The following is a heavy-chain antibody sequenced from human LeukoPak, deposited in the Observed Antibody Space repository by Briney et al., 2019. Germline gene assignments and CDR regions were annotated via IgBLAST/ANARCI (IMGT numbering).Heavy chain of an antibody. D-gene: IGHD3-16*01. J-gene: IGHJ4*02. CDR2: INHSGST. Sequence: GSLRLSCAASGFTFSSYAMSWIRQPPGKGLEWIGEINHSGSTNYNPSLKSRVTISVDTSKNQFSLKLSSVTAADTAVYYCARGGGEFDYWGQGTLVTVSS. CDR1: GFTFSSYA. CDR3: ARGGGEFDY. V-gene: IGHV4-34*01.